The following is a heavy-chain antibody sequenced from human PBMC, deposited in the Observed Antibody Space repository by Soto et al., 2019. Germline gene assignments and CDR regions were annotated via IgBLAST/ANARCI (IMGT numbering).Heavy chain of an antibody. V-gene: IGHV4-61*03. D-gene: IGHD6-19*01. J-gene: IGHJ4*02. CDR2: IFYSGRP. CDR1: AGFVTTGSDY. Sequence: SETLSLTCNGSAGFVTTGSDYWSWIRQSPGKEPEWLGYIFYSGRPNYSADLRSRITISVDTSKNHVSLTLRSVTAADATVYYRARGAMTGFNSGGYFDHGGRGSLVTVSS. CDR3: ARGAMTGFNSGGYFDH.